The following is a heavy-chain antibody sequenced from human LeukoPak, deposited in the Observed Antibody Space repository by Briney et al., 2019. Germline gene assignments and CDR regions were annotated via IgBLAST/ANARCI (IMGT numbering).Heavy chain of an antibody. CDR2: IYSGGST. V-gene: IGHV3-53*01. J-gene: IGHJ6*02. CDR1: GFPFSSDA. D-gene: IGHD5-18*01. CDR3: ARGTQLWRHYYYYGMDV. Sequence: GGSLRLSCAGSGFPFSSDAMNWVRQAPGKGLEWVSVIYSGGSTYYADSVKGRFTISRDNSKNTLYLQMNSLRAEDTAVYYCARGTQLWRHYYYYGMDVWGQGTTVTVSS.